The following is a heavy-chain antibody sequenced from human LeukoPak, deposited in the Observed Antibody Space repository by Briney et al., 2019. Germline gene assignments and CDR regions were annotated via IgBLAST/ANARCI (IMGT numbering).Heavy chain of an antibody. CDR3: ARGRAGYYRFWSGYYYYYYMDV. V-gene: IGHV4-34*01. J-gene: IGHJ6*03. CDR2: INHSGST. Sequence: TSETLSLTCAVYGGSFSGYFWSWIRQPPGKGLEWIGEINHSGSTNYNPSLKSRVTISVDTSKNQFSLKLSSVTAADTAVYYCARGRAGYYRFWSGYYYYYYMDVWGKGTTVTVSS. CDR1: GGSFSGYF. D-gene: IGHD3-3*01.